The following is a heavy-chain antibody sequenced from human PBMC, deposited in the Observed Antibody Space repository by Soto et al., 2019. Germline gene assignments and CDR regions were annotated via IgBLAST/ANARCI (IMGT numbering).Heavy chain of an antibody. V-gene: IGHV1-58*02. Sequence: ASVKVSCKASGSGFIRSGIQWVRQAHGQRLEWIGWIVVASGQTNYAQNFRGRVAIARDTSTATAYIELTGLTSEDTAVYFCSADRPDIGVGWWVWGQGTTVTVSS. CDR3: SADRPDIGVGWWV. CDR2: IVVASGQT. D-gene: IGHD2-15*01. J-gene: IGHJ6*02. CDR1: GSGFIRSG.